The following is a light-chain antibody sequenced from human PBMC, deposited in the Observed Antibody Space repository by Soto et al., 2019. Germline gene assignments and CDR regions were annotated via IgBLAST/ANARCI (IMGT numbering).Light chain of an antibody. V-gene: IGKV3-15*01. CDR2: GAS. Sequence: EILVSQSPFSLSVTPGERDTLSCRASQSVSTTFAWYLQKPGQDPRLLIYGASTRATAVPARFTASGSGTEFTLSISSLQSDDFGVYYCQQYDTWPRTFGQGTKVDI. CDR3: QQYDTWPRT. CDR1: QSVSTT. J-gene: IGKJ1*01.